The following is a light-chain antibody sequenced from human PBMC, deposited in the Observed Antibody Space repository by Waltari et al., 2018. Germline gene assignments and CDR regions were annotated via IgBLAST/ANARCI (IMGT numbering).Light chain of an antibody. J-gene: IGLJ2*01. V-gene: IGLV1-44*01. Sequence: QSVVTQPPSASGTPGQTVTISCFCSISNIGSNSVNWYQHLPGTAPRLLIYRSNTRPSRVPDRFSGSKSGTSASLAISGLQSEDEADYYCAAWDDTLSGVVFGGGTKLTVL. CDR2: RSN. CDR3: AAWDDTLSGVV. CDR1: ISNIGSNS.